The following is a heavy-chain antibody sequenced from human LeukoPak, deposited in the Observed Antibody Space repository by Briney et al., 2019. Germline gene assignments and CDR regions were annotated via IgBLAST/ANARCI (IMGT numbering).Heavy chain of an antibody. D-gene: IGHD4-17*01. V-gene: IGHV4-39*01. Sequence: PETLSLTCTVSGGSSSSSSYYWGWIRQPPGKGLEWIGSIYYSGSTYYNPSLKSRVTISVDTSKNQFSLKLSSVTAADTAVYYCARGLRSHYYYYYYMDVWGKGTTVTVSS. CDR1: GGSSSSSSYY. J-gene: IGHJ6*03. CDR3: ARGLRSHYYYYYYMDV. CDR2: IYYSGST.